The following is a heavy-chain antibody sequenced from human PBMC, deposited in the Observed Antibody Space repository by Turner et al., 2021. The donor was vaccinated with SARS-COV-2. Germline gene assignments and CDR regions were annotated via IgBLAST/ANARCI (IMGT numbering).Heavy chain of an antibody. D-gene: IGHD2-15*01. Sequence: QVTLRESGPALVKPTQTLTLTSTFSGFSLSTSGMCVSWIRQPPGKALEWLARIDWDDDKYYRTALKTRLTISKDTSKNQVVLTMTNMDPVDTATYYGARMRSGDCSGGSCYSHNYYGMDVWGQGTTVTVSS. CDR3: ARMRSGDCSGGSCYSHNYYGMDV. V-gene: IGHV2-70*15. CDR2: IDWDDDK. CDR1: GFSLSTSGMC. J-gene: IGHJ6*02.